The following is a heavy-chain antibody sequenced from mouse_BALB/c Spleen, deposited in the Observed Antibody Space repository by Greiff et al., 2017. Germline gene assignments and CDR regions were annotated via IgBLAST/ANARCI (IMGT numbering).Heavy chain of an antibody. Sequence: QVQLKQSGAELVRPGVSVKISCKGSGYTFTDYAMHWVKQSHAKSLEWIGVISTYYGDASYNQKFKGKATMTVDKSSSTAYMELARLTSEDSAIYYCARGDYYGSVDYWGQGTTLTVSS. CDR1: GYTFTDYA. J-gene: IGHJ2*01. D-gene: IGHD1-1*01. CDR3: ARGDYYGSVDY. V-gene: IGHV1S137*01. CDR2: ISTYYGDA.